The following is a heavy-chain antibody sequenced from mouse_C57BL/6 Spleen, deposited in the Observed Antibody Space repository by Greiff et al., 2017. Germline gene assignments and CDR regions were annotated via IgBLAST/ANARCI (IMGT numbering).Heavy chain of an antibody. CDR1: GFTFTDYY. CDR2: IRNKANGYTT. J-gene: IGHJ2*01. V-gene: IGHV7-3*01. Sequence: EVKVVESGGGLVQPGGSLSLSCAASGFTFTDYYMSWVRQPPGKALEWLGFIRNKANGYTTEYSASVKGRFTTSRDNSQSILYLQMNALRAEDSATYYCARAHDGDYWGQGTTLTVSS. CDR3: ARAHDGDY.